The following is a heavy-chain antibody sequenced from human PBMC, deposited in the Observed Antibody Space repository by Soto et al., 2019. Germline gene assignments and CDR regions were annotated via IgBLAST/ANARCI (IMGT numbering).Heavy chain of an antibody. CDR3: ANDYGDYAGYLEY. CDR1: TFTFSNFG. CDR2: ISFDGSKK. Sequence: QVQLVESGGGVVQPGRSLRLSCAASTFTFSNFGMNWVRQAPGKGLEWVAVISFDGSKKYYAASVKGRFTISRDNSENTLYQEMNSQRPEDTAFYYCANDYGDYAGYLEYWGRGTLVTVSS. D-gene: IGHD4-17*01. V-gene: IGHV3-30*18. J-gene: IGHJ4*02.